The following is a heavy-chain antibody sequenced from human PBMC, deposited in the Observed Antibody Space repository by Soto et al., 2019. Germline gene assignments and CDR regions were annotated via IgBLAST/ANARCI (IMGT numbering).Heavy chain of an antibody. D-gene: IGHD1-7*01. CDR3: AKRATSETRHFDH. V-gene: IGHV3-23*01. CDR2: ISIGGGDT. J-gene: IGHJ4*02. CDR1: GFTFSNYA. Sequence: EVQLLESGGGLVQPGGSLRLSCTASGFTFSNYAMGWVRQAPGKGLEWVSVISIGGGDTYYADSVKGRFTISRDNSKNTLSLRMNSLRGDDTAVYFCAKRATSETRHFDHWDQGTLVTVSS.